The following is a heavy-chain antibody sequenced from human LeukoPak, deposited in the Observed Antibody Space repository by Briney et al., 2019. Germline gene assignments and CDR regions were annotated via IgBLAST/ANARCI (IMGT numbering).Heavy chain of an antibody. Sequence: SETLSLTCAVSGGSISSSNWWSWVRQPPGKGLEWIGEIYHSGSTNYNPSLKSRVTISVDKSKNQFSLKLSSVTAADTAVYYCARLDYYGSGSPQRQYFDYWGQGTLVTVSS. CDR2: IYHSGST. J-gene: IGHJ4*02. CDR3: ARLDYYGSGSPQRQYFDY. CDR1: GGSISSSNW. D-gene: IGHD3-10*01. V-gene: IGHV4-4*02.